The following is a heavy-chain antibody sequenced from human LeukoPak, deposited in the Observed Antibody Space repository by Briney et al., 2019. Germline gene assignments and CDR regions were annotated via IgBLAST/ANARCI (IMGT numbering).Heavy chain of an antibody. Sequence: SETLSLTCTVSGGSISSYYWGWIRQPPGKGLEWIGSIYYSGSTYYNPSLKSRVTISVDTSKNQFSLKLSSVTAADTAVYYCAREGPNYYDSSGYYYSQYFQHWGQGTLVTVSS. D-gene: IGHD3-22*01. CDR2: IYYSGST. V-gene: IGHV4-39*07. CDR3: AREGPNYYDSSGYYYSQYFQH. CDR1: GGSISSYY. J-gene: IGHJ1*01.